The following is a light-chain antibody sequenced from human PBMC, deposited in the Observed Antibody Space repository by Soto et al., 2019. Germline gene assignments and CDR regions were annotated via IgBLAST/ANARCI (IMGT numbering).Light chain of an antibody. J-gene: IGKJ1*01. CDR2: GAS. V-gene: IGKV3-20*01. Sequence: EIVLTQSPGTLPLSPGERATLSCRASQSVSSSFLAWYQQKPGQAPRLLIYGASSRATGIPDRFSGSGSGTDFTLTNSRLDPEHFAVYYCQQYDSSPWTFGQGTKVEI. CDR1: QSVSSSF. CDR3: QQYDSSPWT.